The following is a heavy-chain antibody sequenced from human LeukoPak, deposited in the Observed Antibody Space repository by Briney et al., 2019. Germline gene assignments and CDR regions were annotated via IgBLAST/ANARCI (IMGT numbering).Heavy chain of an antibody. Sequence: GGSLRLSCAASGFTFDDYAMHWVRQAPGKGLEGVALISGDGGTTYYADSVKGRLTISRDNSKNSLYLQMNSLRTEDPALYYCAKPLSTITWFDSWGQGTLVTVSS. V-gene: IGHV3-43*02. D-gene: IGHD5/OR15-5a*01. CDR1: GFTFDDYA. CDR3: AKPLSTITWFDS. CDR2: ISGDGGTT. J-gene: IGHJ5*01.